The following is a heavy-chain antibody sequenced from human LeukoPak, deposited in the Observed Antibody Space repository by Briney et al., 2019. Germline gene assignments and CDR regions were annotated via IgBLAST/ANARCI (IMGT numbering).Heavy chain of an antibody. J-gene: IGHJ4*02. Sequence: SETLSLTCTVSGGSISSYYWSWIRKHPGKGLEWIGYVYYSGTTNYNPSLRGRVTISVDTSRNQFSLRLSSVTAADTAVYFCARDFGGSSSSPFDYWGQGALVTVSS. CDR3: ARDFGGSSSSPFDY. V-gene: IGHV4-59*01. D-gene: IGHD6-6*01. CDR1: GGSISSYY. CDR2: VYYSGTT.